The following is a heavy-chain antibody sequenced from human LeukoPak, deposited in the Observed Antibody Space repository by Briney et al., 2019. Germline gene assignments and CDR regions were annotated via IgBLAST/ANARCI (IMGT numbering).Heavy chain of an antibody. CDR3: AKQYRVQDYFYYYMDV. CDR2: ISYDEINK. J-gene: IGHJ6*03. D-gene: IGHD1-14*01. Sequence: GGSLRLSCAASGFTFSSYSMNWVRQAPGKGLEWVAVISYDEINKYYADSVKGRFTISRDNSKNTLFLHMNNLRAEDTAIYYCAKQYRVQDYFYYYMDVWGKGTTVTVSS. CDR1: GFTFSSYS. V-gene: IGHV3-30*18.